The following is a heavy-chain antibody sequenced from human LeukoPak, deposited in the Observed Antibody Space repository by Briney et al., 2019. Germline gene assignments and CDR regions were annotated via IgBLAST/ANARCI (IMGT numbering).Heavy chain of an antibody. CDR2: IKQDGSEK. D-gene: IGHD3-10*01. CDR3: ARDKSAGADTGSSFYH. CDR1: GFTFSSYA. J-gene: IGHJ5*02. V-gene: IGHV3-7*03. Sequence: GGSLRLSCAASGFTFSSYAMSWVRQAPGKGLEWVASIKQDGSEKYYVDSVKGRFTISRDNAKKSLYLQMNSLRAEDTAVYYCARDKSAGADTGSSFYHWGQGALVTVSS.